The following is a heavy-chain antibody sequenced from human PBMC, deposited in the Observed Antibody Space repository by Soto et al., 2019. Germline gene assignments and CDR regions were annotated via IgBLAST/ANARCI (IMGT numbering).Heavy chain of an antibody. J-gene: IGHJ4*02. CDR1: GGSISSYY. V-gene: IGHV4-59*01. Sequence: SETLSLTCTVSGGSISSYYWSWIRQPPGKGLEWIGYIHYNGNTKYSPSLKSRVTMSVDTSKNHFSLKLISVTTADTAVYFCAREGNLGRWIQPLDSWGQGTLVTVSS. CDR3: AREGNLGRWIQPLDS. D-gene: IGHD2-2*03. CDR2: IHYNGNT.